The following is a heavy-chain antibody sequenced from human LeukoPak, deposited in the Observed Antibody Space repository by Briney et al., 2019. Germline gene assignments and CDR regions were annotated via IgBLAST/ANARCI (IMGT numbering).Heavy chain of an antibody. D-gene: IGHD1-14*01. CDR1: GFTFSSYG. Sequence: GGSLRLSCAASGFTFSSYGMSWVRQAPGKGLEWVSAISGSGSSTFYADSVKGRFTISRDNSKNTLYLQMNSPRAEDTAVYYCAKDQGLYNDWGQGTLVTVSS. CDR3: AKDQGLYND. V-gene: IGHV3-23*01. J-gene: IGHJ4*02. CDR2: ISGSGSST.